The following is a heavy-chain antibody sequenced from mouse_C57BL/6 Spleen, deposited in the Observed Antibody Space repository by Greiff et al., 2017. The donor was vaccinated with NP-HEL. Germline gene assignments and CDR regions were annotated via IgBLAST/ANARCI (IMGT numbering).Heavy chain of an antibody. CDR3: ASLLYAMDY. D-gene: IGHD1-1*01. Sequence: QVQLKQSGAELVKPGASVKLSCKASGYTFTSYWMHWVKQRPGLGLEWIGMIHPNSGSTNYNEKFKSKATLTVDKSSSTAYMQLSSLTSEDSAVYYCASLLYAMDYWGQGTSVTVSS. CDR1: GYTFTSYW. V-gene: IGHV1-64*01. J-gene: IGHJ4*01. CDR2: IHPNSGST.